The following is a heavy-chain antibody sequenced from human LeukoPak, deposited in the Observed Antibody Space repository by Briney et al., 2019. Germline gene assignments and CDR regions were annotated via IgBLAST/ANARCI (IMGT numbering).Heavy chain of an antibody. D-gene: IGHD4-17*01. CDR1: GFTFSSYG. CDR3: ARDKYSGDSYFGY. CDR2: IQLDGVNK. J-gene: IGHJ4*02. Sequence: GGSLRLSCAASGFTFSSYGMHWVRQAPGKGLEWVAFIQLDGVNKYYSGSVRGRFTISRDNSKNTLYLQMNSLRAEDTAVYYCARDKYSGDSYFGYWGQGTLVTVSS. V-gene: IGHV3-30*02.